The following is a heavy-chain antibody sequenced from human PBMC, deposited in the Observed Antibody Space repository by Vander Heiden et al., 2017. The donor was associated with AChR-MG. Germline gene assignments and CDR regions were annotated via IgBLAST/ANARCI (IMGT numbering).Heavy chain of an antibody. V-gene: IGHV3-21*01. J-gene: IGHJ4*02. CDR2: IRSSTGYM. CDR1: GFSFTPFD. D-gene: IGHD2-8*02. CDR3: ARNTGHDY. Sequence: EVQLVESGGGLVKLGGSLRLSCFASGFSFTPFDMNWVRQAPGKGLEWVSSIRSSTGYMDYADSVKGRFTISRDNAKNSLFMKMNSLRGEDTAVYYCARNTGHDYWGQGTLVTVSS.